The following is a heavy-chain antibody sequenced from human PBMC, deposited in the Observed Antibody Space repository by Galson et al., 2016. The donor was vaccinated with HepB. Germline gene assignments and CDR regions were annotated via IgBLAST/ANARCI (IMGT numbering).Heavy chain of an antibody. J-gene: IGHJ4*02. CDR2: INYSGTT. V-gene: IGHV4-39*01. Sequence: LTCTVSGGSISNSRYFWTWVRQPPGEGLQWLGSINYSGTTYFDDSVKGRATLSVDMSESQYSLKVTSLTAADTARYYCARLEVSGSGNFFDFWGQGALVTVSS. CDR3: ARLEVSGSGNFFDF. D-gene: IGHD3-10*01. CDR1: GGSISNSRYF.